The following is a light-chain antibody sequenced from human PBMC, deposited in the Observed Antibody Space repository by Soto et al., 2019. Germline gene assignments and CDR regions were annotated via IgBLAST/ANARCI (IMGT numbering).Light chain of an antibody. CDR1: SSDVGGYNY. CDR2: DVS. J-gene: IGLJ3*02. V-gene: IGLV2-14*03. Sequence: QSALTQPASVSGSPGQSITISCTGTSSDVGGYNYVSWYQQHPGKAPKLMIFDVSNWPSGVSNRFSGSKSGNTASLTISGLQAEDEADYHCSSYTSSSTWVFGGGTKLTVL. CDR3: SSYTSSSTWV.